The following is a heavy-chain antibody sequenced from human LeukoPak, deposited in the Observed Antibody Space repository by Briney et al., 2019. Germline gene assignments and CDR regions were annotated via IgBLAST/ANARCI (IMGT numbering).Heavy chain of an antibody. J-gene: IGHJ4*02. CDR2: IYHSGST. D-gene: IGHD1-1*01. V-gene: IGHV4-38-2*01. Sequence: SETLSLTCAVSGYSISSGYYWGWIRQPPGKGLEWIGSIYHSGSTYYNPSLKSRVTISVDTSKNQFSLKLSSVTAADTAVYYCAGQTGVQAADYWGQGTLVTVSS. CDR1: GYSISSGYY. CDR3: AGQTGVQAADY.